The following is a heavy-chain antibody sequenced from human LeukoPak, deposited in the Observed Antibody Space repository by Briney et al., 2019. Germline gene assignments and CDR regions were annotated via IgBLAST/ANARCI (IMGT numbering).Heavy chain of an antibody. CDR2: INGSGDAT. D-gene: IGHD5-12*01. CDR3: AKAVATTDTAFDY. CDR1: GFIFSHYT. V-gene: IGHV3-23*01. Sequence: GGSLRLSCAASGFIFSHYTMTWVRQAPGKGLEWVSSINGSGDATKYADSVMGRFTISRDNSKNTVSLQMNSLRAEDTAVYYCAKAVATTDTAFDYWGQGTLVTVSS. J-gene: IGHJ4*02.